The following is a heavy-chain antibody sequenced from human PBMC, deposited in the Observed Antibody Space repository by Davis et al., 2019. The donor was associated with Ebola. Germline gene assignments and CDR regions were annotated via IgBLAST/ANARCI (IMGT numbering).Heavy chain of an antibody. J-gene: IGHJ6*02. D-gene: IGHD4-11*01. Sequence: GGSLRLSCAASGFTFDDYAMHWVRQAPGKGLEWVSGISWNSGSIGYADSVKGRFTISRDNAKNSLYLQMSSLRSEDTAVYYCARDRLPVRLQYFGDYYYGMDVWGQGTTVTVSS. V-gene: IGHV3-9*01. CDR1: GFTFDDYA. CDR3: ARDRLPVRLQYFGDYYYGMDV. CDR2: ISWNSGSI.